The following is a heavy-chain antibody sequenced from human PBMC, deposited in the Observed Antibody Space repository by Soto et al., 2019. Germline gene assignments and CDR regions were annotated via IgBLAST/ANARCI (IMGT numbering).Heavy chain of an antibody. CDR3: ARDGSLPSNPYYYYGMDV. J-gene: IGHJ6*02. CDR2: ISAYNGNT. D-gene: IGHD4-4*01. CDR1: GYTFTSYG. Sequence: QVQLVQSGAEVKKPGASVKVSCKASGYTFTSYGISWVRQAPGQGLEWMGWISAYNGNTNYAQKLQGRVTMTTDTSTSTAYMELRSLRSDDTAGYYWARDGSLPSNPYYYYGMDVWGQGTTVTDSS. V-gene: IGHV1-18*04.